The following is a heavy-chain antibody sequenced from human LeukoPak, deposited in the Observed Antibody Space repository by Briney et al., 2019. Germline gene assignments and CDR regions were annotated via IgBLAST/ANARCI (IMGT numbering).Heavy chain of an antibody. CDR1: GESFSAYF. V-gene: IGHV4-34*01. J-gene: IGHJ4*03. Sequence: SATLSLTCAVHGESFSAYFWSWIRQAPGKGLEWIGEIDHRGSSNYNPPLKSRATISVDTSKNHFSLSLTSVTAADTAVYYCATRSSTLAAARCFDDWGQGTVVTVSS. D-gene: IGHD6-6*01. CDR3: ATRSSTLAAARCFDD. CDR2: IDHRGSS.